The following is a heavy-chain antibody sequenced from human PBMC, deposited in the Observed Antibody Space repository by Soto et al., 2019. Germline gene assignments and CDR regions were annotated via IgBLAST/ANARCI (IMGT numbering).Heavy chain of an antibody. CDR2: ISAYNGNT. V-gene: IGHV1-18*04. CDR3: ARSYCGGDCLHDY. D-gene: IGHD2-21*02. Sequence: GDSVKVSCKASGYAFTSYGSSWVRQAPGQGLEWMGWISAYNGNTNYAQKLQGRVTMTTDTSTRTAYMELRGLRSDDTAVDYWARSYCGGDCLHDYWGQGTLVTVSS. CDR1: GYAFTSYG. J-gene: IGHJ4*02.